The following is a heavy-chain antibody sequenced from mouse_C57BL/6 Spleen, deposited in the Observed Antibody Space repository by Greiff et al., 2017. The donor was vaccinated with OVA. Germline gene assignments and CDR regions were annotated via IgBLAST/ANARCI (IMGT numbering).Heavy chain of an antibody. CDR2: IDPEDGDT. CDR3: TASSITTVPYFDV. CDR1: GFNIKDYY. Sequence: VQLQQSGAELVRPGASVKLSCTASGFNIKDYYMHWVKQRPEQGLEWIGRIDPEDGDTEYAPKFQGKATMTADTSSNTAYLQLSSLTSEDTAVYYCTASSITTVPYFDVWGTGTTVTVSS. V-gene: IGHV14-1*01. D-gene: IGHD1-1*01. J-gene: IGHJ1*03.